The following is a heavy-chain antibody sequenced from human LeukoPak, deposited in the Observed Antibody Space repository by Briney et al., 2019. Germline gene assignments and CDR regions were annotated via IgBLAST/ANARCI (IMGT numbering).Heavy chain of an antibody. CDR1: GGSIRSSSYY. D-gene: IGHD6-19*01. Sequence: PSETLSLTCTVSGGSIRSSSYYWGWIRQPPGKGLEWIGSIYYSGSTYYNASLKSRGTISVDTSENQFSLKLNSVTAADTAVYFCARQVVAVAGTGYFDYWGQGTLVTVS. CDR2: IYYSGST. V-gene: IGHV4-39*01. J-gene: IGHJ4*02. CDR3: ARQVVAVAGTGYFDY.